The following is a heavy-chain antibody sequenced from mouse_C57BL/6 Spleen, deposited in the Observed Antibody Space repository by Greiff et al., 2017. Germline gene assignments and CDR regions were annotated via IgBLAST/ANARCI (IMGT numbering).Heavy chain of an antibody. Sequence: VQLQQSGAELVKPGASVKISCKASGYAFSSYWMNWVKQRPGKGLEWIGQIYPGDGETNYNGKFKGKATLTADKSSSTAYMQLSSLTSDDSAFYFCSRVGLRLGYYFDYWGQGTTLTVSS. D-gene: IGHD2-4*01. J-gene: IGHJ2*01. CDR1: GYAFSSYW. V-gene: IGHV1-80*01. CDR2: IYPGDGET. CDR3: SRVGLRLGYYFDY.